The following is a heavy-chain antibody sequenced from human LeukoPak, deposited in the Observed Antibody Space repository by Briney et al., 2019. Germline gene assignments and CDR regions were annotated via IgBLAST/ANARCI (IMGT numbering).Heavy chain of an antibody. Sequence: SETLSLTCTVSGGSISSYYWSWIRQPPGKGLEWIGYIYYSGSTNYNPSLKSRVTISVDTSKNQFSLKLGSVTAADTAVYYCARGSEMATILRWGQGTLVTVSS. CDR3: ARGSEMATILR. V-gene: IGHV4-59*01. CDR1: GGSISSYY. J-gene: IGHJ4*02. CDR2: IYYSGST. D-gene: IGHD5-12*01.